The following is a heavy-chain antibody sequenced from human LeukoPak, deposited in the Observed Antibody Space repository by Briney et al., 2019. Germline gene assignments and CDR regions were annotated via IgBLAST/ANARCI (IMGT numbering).Heavy chain of an antibody. Sequence: GGSLRLSCVASGFTFDTYSMNWIRQAPGKGLEWTSYITDDSKTMYYADSVKGRFTISRDNAKNALYLQMNSLRGEDTAVYYCAKERKLLPFDCWGQGTPVTVSS. CDR1: GFTFDTYS. CDR3: AKERKLLPFDC. D-gene: IGHD4-23*01. V-gene: IGHV3-48*04. CDR2: ITDDSKTM. J-gene: IGHJ4*02.